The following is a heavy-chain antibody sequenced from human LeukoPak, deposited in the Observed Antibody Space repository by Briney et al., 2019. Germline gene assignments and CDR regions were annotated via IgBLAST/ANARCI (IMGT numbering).Heavy chain of an antibody. J-gene: IGHJ3*01. D-gene: IGHD3-10*01. CDR3: SRDLVYSHGSGSFEAFDF. Sequence: GGSLRLSCAASGFTFSSYGMSWVRQAPGKGLEWVSAISGSGGSTYYADSVKDRFTISRDNAKNSLYLQMNSLRAEDSAVYYCSRDLVYSHGSGSFEAFDFWGQGTVVTVSS. V-gene: IGHV3-23*01. CDR2: ISGSGGST. CDR1: GFTFSSYG.